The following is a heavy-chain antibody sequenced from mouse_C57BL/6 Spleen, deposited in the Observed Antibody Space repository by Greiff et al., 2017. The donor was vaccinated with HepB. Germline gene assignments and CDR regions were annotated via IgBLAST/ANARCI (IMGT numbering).Heavy chain of an antibody. D-gene: IGHD2-3*01. CDR2: ILPGSGST. CDR3: ARRPDGYYADYYAMDY. Sequence: VQLQQSGAELMKPGASVELSCKATGYTFTGYWIEWVKQRPGHGLEWIGEILPGSGSTNYNEKFKGKATFTADTSSNTAYMQLSSLTTEDSAIYYCARRPDGYYADYYAMDYWGQGTSVTVSS. V-gene: IGHV1-9*01. J-gene: IGHJ4*01. CDR1: GYTFTGYW.